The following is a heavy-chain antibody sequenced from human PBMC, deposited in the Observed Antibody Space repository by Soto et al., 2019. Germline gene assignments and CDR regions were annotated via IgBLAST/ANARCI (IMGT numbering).Heavy chain of an antibody. CDR2: IIPKFGTT. D-gene: IGHD3-9*01. V-gene: IGHV1-69*13. CDR3: ARAAYRSLWFLSH. CDR1: GDTFSSYG. J-gene: IGHJ4*02. Sequence: ASVKVSCKASGDTFSSYGISWVRQAPGQGLEFMGGIIPKFGTTNYAQKFRGRVTITADESTSTAYMEVSSLRSEDTGVYYCARAAYRSLWFLSHWAQGTLVTVSS.